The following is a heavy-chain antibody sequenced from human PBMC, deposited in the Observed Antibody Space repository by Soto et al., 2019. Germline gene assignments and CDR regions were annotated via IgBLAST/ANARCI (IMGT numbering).Heavy chain of an antibody. CDR1: GFTFGSYW. Sequence: PGGSLRLSCAASGFTFGSYWMSWVRQAPGKGPEWLATIKWDASEKKYVDSVKGRFTTSRDNAKNALYLQMDSLRAEDTAVYYCARYSGSALRASVNQYLDYWGQGTLVTVSS. D-gene: IGHD3-10*01. CDR2: IKWDASEK. J-gene: IGHJ4*01. V-gene: IGHV3-7*01. CDR3: ARYSGSALRASVNQYLDY.